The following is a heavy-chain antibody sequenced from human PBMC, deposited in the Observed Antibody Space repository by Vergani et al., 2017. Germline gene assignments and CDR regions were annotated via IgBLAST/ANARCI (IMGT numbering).Heavy chain of an antibody. V-gene: IGHV5-51*01. Sequence: EVQLVQSGAEVKKPGESLKISCKGSGYSFTSYWIGWVRQMPGKGLEWMGIIYPGDSDTRYSPSFQGQATISADKSISTAYLQWSSLKASDTAMYYCARLGLDYGDYYYYYMDVGGKGTTVTVSS. D-gene: IGHD4-17*01. CDR1: GYSFTSYW. CDR2: IYPGDSDT. J-gene: IGHJ6*03. CDR3: ARLGLDYGDYYYYYMDV.